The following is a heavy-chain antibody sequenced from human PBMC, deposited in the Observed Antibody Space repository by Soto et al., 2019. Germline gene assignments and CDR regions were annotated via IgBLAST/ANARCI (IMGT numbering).Heavy chain of an antibody. Sequence: DVQLLESGGGLVQPEGSLRISCAASGFTFSSYAMGWVRQGPGKGLEWVGVVSIGGSTHYADSVRGRFTISRDNSKNTLSLQMNSLTAAETAVYFCAKRRGAGGHFDYWGQGALVTVSS. D-gene: IGHD2-15*01. CDR2: VSIGGST. V-gene: IGHV3-23*01. J-gene: IGHJ4*02. CDR1: GFTFSSYA. CDR3: AKRRGAGGHFDY.